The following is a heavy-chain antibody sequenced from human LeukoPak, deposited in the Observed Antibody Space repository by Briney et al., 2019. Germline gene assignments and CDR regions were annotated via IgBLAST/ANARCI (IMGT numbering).Heavy chain of an antibody. CDR3: ARRGTGVAFDI. D-gene: IGHD1-1*01. V-gene: IGHV5-51*01. CDR2: IWPGDSDT. J-gene: IGHJ3*02. Sequence: GESLKISCKISGYDFTTYWIGWVRQMPGKGLECMGIIWPGDSDTRYSPSFQGQVTISADKSISTAYLQWSSLKASDTAMYYCARRGTGVAFDIWGQGTMVTVSS. CDR1: GYDFTTYW.